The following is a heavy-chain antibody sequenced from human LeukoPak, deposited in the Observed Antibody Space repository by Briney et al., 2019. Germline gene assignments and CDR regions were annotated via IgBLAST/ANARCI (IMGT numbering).Heavy chain of an antibody. J-gene: IGHJ4*01. CDR2: ISSSGSTI. CDR1: GFTFSSYD. V-gene: IGHV3-48*03. Sequence: GGSLRLSCAASGFTFSSYDMNWVRQAPGKGLEWVSYISSSGSTIYYADSAKGRFTISRDNSKKTMYLQMNSLRPEHTAIYYCAKDPRWLKEFCYWGQGTLVTVSS. D-gene: IGHD5-24*01. CDR3: AKDPRWLKEFCY.